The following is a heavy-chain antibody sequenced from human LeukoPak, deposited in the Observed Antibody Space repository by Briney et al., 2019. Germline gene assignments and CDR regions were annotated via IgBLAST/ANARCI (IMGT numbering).Heavy chain of an antibody. Sequence: GGSLRLSCAASGFTFSSYSMNWVRQAPGKGLEWVSYISSSSSTIYYADSVKGRYTISRDNAKNSLYLQMNSLRAEDTAVYYCARGDYGGNPFIDYWGQGTLVTVSS. D-gene: IGHD4-23*01. CDR2: ISSSSSTI. CDR3: ARGDYGGNPFIDY. V-gene: IGHV3-48*01. CDR1: GFTFSSYS. J-gene: IGHJ4*02.